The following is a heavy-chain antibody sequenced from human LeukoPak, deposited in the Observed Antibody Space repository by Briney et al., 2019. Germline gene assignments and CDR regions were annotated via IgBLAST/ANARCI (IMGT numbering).Heavy chain of an antibody. CDR2: IYYSGST. CDR3: ARSGSTAFDY. Sequence: SETLSLTCTVSGGSISGFYWSWIRQPPGKGLEWIGHIYYSGSTSYNPSIKSRVTISVDTSKNQFSLTLTPVTAADTAVYYCARSGSTAFDYWGQGTLVTVSS. CDR1: GGSISGFY. D-gene: IGHD1-26*01. V-gene: IGHV4-59*01. J-gene: IGHJ4*02.